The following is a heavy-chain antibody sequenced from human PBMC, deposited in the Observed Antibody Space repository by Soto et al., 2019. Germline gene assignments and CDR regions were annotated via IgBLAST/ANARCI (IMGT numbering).Heavy chain of an antibody. CDR2: IYPGDSDT. J-gene: IGHJ6*02. Sequence: GESLKISCMGSGYKVSTWHNFTSYWIAWVRQMPGEGLEWMGIIYPGDSDTRYSPSFQGQVTISADKSINSVYLQWSSLKASDTATYYCARRPYGSGHYYYYGMDVWGQGTTVTVSS. CDR3: ARRPYGSGHYYYYGMDV. D-gene: IGHD3-10*01. CDR1: GYKVSTWHNFTSYW. V-gene: IGHV5-51*01.